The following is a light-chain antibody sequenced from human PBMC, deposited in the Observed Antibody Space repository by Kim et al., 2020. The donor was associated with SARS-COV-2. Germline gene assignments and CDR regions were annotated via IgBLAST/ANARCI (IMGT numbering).Light chain of an antibody. CDR3: GTWDNSRGGV. Sequence: PGRKDTISCSVSTSNIGKFSVSWSQQLPGTAPKLLIYANEKRPSGIPDRFSGSKSGTSATLVITGLQTGDEADYYCGTWDNSRGGVFGGGTKLTVL. V-gene: IGLV1-51*01. CDR1: TSNIGKFS. J-gene: IGLJ3*02. CDR2: ANE.